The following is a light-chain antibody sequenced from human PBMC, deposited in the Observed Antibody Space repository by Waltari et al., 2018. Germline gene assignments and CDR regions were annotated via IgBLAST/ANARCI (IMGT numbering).Light chain of an antibody. CDR2: GAS. V-gene: IGKV1-5*03. CDR1: QSISNW. CDR3: QQYNDYSTWT. Sequence: DIQMTQSPSTLSASVGDRVTIPCRASQSISNWLAWYQQKPGKAPKVLIYGASSLESGVPSRFSGSGSGTEFTLTISSLQPGDFATYYCQQYNDYSTWTFGQGTKVEIK. J-gene: IGKJ1*01.